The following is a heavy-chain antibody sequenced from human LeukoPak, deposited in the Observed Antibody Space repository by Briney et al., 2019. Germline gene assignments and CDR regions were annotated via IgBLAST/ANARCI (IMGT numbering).Heavy chain of an antibody. J-gene: IGHJ4*02. V-gene: IGHV3-30*18. D-gene: IGHD4-17*01. CDR3: AKDLPGYGDYGLFDY. Sequence: GGSLRLSCAASGFTFSSYGMHWVRQAPGKGLEWVAVISYDGSNKYYADSVKGRFTISRDNSKNTLYLQMNSLRAEDTAVYYCAKDLPGYGDYGLFDYWDQGTLVTVSS. CDR1: GFTFSSYG. CDR2: ISYDGSNK.